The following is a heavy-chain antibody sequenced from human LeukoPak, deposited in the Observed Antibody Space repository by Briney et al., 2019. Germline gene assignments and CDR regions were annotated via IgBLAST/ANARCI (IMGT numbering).Heavy chain of an antibody. V-gene: IGHV4-34*01. CDR2: IDHSGST. Sequence: SETLSLTCAVYGGSFSGYYWSWIRQPPGKGLEWIGEIDHSGSTNHNPSLKSRVTISVDTSKNQFSLKLTSVTAADTAVYYCAGRIAAAGSDYWGQGTLVTVSS. D-gene: IGHD6-13*01. J-gene: IGHJ4*02. CDR3: AGRIAAAGSDY. CDR1: GGSFSGYY.